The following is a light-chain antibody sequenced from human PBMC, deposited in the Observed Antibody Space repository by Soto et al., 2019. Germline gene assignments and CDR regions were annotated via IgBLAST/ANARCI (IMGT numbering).Light chain of an antibody. CDR3: QQYNNWPPWT. CDR2: GAS. J-gene: IGKJ1*01. CDR1: QSVSSN. V-gene: IGKV3-15*01. Sequence: EIVMTQSPATLSVSPGERATVSCMASQSVSSNLAWYQQKPGQAPRLLXYGASTRATGIPARFSGSGSGTEFTLTISSLQSEDFAVYYCQQYNNWPPWTFGQGTKVDNK.